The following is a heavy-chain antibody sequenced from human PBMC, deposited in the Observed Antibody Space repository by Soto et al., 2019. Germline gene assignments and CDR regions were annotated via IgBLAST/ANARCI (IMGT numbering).Heavy chain of an antibody. V-gene: IGHV4-39*01. J-gene: IGHJ4*02. CDR3: ARQVTDCSGGSCHAYFDY. D-gene: IGHD2-15*01. CDR2: IYYSGYT. Sequence: TSETLSLTCTVSGGSTSSNSYYWGWIRQPPGKGLEWIVSIYYSGYTYYNPSLKSRLSMSVDTSKNQFSLKLRSVTAADTAVYYCARQVTDCSGGSCHAYFDYWGQGSLVTVSS. CDR1: GGSTSSNSYY.